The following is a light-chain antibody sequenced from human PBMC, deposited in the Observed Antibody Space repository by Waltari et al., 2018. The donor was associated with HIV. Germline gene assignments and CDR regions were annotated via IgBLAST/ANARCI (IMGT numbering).Light chain of an antibody. V-gene: IGLV1-47*01. Sequence: QSVLTQPPSASGTPGQRVTISCSGSSSNIASQSVYSYQQLPGRAPKLLIYRNNQRPSGVPDRFSGSKSGTSASLAISGLRSEDEADYYCAAWDDSLSVVYVFGTGTKVTVL. CDR3: AAWDDSLSVVYV. CDR1: SSNIASQS. J-gene: IGLJ1*01. CDR2: RNN.